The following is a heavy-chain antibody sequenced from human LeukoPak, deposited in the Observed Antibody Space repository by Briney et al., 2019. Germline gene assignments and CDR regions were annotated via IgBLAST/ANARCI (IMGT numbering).Heavy chain of an antibody. D-gene: IGHD5-18*01. J-gene: IGHJ4*02. Sequence: GGSLRLSCAAPGFTFSSYGMHWVRQAPGKGLEWVAVIWYDGSNKYYADSVKGRFTISRDNSKNTLYLQMNRLRAEDTAVYYCAREGRGYSYGLDYWGQGTLVTVSS. CDR2: IWYDGSNK. V-gene: IGHV3-33*01. CDR3: AREGRGYSYGLDY. CDR1: GFTFSSYG.